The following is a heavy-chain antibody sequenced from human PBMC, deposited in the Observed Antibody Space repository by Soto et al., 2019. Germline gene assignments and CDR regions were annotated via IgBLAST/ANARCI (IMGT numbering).Heavy chain of an antibody. J-gene: IGHJ4*02. CDR2: IRDSGST. V-gene: IGHV4-31*03. Sequence: QVQLQESGPGLVKPSQTLSVTCTVSGGSVSSDDYSWSWIRQHPGKGLEWIGYIRDSGSTYYNPSLAGRVKISVDTSKNQFSLRLRSVTAADTAVYYCARAMANYFDYWGQGTLVTASS. CDR3: ARAMANYFDY. D-gene: IGHD2-8*01. CDR1: GGSVSSDDYS.